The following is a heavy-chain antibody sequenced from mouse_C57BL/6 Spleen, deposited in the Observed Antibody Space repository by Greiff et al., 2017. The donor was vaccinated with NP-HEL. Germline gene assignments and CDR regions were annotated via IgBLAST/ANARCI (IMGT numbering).Heavy chain of an antibody. CDR1: GYTFTDYE. Sequence: VQLQQSGAELVRPGASVTLSCKASGYTFTDYEMHWVKQTPVHGLEWIGAIDPETGGTAYNQKFKGKAILTADKSSSTAYMELRSLTSEDSAVYYCTRDNYGRNDYWGQGTTLTVSA. V-gene: IGHV1-15*01. D-gene: IGHD1-1*01. CDR3: TRDNYGRNDY. CDR2: IDPETGGT. J-gene: IGHJ2*01.